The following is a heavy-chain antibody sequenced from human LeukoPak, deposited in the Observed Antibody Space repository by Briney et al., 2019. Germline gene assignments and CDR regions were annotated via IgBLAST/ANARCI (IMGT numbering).Heavy chain of an antibody. CDR2: FDPEDGET. CDR3: ATAFRYYYGSGTSKFDP. D-gene: IGHD3-10*01. J-gene: IGHJ5*02. Sequence: FDPEDGETIYAQKFQGRVTMTEDTSTDTAYMELSSLRSEDTAVYYCATAFRYYYGSGTSKFDPWGQGTLVTVSS. V-gene: IGHV1-24*01.